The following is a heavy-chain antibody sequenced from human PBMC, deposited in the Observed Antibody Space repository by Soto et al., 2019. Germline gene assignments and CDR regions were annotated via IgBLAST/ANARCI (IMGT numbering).Heavy chain of an antibody. J-gene: IGHJ6*02. V-gene: IGHV3-74*01. CDR3: ARGSECSYGYHYYGKDV. CDR1: RFVFSSYW. Sequence: EGSLRLPCAASRFVFSSYWMHSVRQAPGKGLVWVSRINSDGGTTTYADSVKGRFTISRDNAKNTLYLQMNSLRAEDTAVYYCARGSECSYGYHYYGKDVWGQGTTGTFSS. CDR2: INSDGGTT. D-gene: IGHD5-18*01.